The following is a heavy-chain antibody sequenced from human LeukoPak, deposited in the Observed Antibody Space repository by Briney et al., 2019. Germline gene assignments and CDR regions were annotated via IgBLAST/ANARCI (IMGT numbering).Heavy chain of an antibody. D-gene: IGHD2-2*01. CDR2: VTSNDYI. V-gene: IGHV3-21*01. J-gene: IGHJ4*02. CDR1: GFTFSSYS. Sequence: PGGSQRLSCAASGFTFSSYSMNWVRQAPGKGLEWVSSVTSNDYIFYADSMKGRFTISRDNAKNSLFLQMNSLRADDTAVYYCARHPYCSSTTCYGIDYWGQGTLVAVSS. CDR3: ARHPYCSSTTCYGIDY.